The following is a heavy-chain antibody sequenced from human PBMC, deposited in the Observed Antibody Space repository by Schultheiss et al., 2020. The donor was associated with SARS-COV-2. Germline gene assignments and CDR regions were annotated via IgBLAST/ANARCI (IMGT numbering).Heavy chain of an antibody. Sequence: GSLRLSCTVSGGSISSYYWSWIRQPPGKGLEWIGYIYYSGSTNYNPSLKSRVTISVDTSKNQFSLKLSSVTAADTAVYYCARGSATLPYYYYYYYMDVWGKGTTVTVSS. D-gene: IGHD2-2*01. CDR3: ARGSATLPYYYYYYYMDV. V-gene: IGHV4-59*08. J-gene: IGHJ6*03. CDR2: IYYSGST. CDR1: GGSISSYY.